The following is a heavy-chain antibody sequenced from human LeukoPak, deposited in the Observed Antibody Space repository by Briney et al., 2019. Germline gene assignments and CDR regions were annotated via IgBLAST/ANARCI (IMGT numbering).Heavy chain of an antibody. Sequence: PGGSLRLSCAASGFTFSSYGMHWVRRAPGKGLEWVAVISYDGSNKYYADSVKGRFTISRDNSKNTLYLQMNSLRAEDTAVYYCAKGPGYMDVWGKGTTVTVSS. CDR2: ISYDGSNK. J-gene: IGHJ6*03. CDR3: AKGPGYMDV. V-gene: IGHV3-30*18. CDR1: GFTFSSYG.